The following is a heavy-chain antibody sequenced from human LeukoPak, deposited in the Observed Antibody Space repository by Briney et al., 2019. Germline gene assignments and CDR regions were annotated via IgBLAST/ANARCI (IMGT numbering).Heavy chain of an antibody. J-gene: IGHJ4*02. CDR2: ISSSSSTI. CDR3: ARAQSGYSYGFDY. CDR1: GFTISSHS. V-gene: IGHV3-48*01. D-gene: IGHD5-18*01. Sequence: PGGSLRLSCAASGFTISSHSMNWVRQAPGKGLEWVSYISSSSSTIYYADSVKGRFTISRDNAKNSLYLQMNSLRAEDTAVYYCARAQSGYSYGFDYWGQGTLVTVSS.